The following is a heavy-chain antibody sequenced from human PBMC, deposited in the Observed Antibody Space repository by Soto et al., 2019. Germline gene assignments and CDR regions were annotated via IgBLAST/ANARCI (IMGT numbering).Heavy chain of an antibody. CDR1: GYTFTSYD. CDR3: ARDPSNTSGDKLYLDY. V-gene: IGHV1-8*01. D-gene: IGHD3-22*01. CDR2: MNPNSGNT. J-gene: IGHJ4*01. Sequence: ASVKVSCKASGYTFTSYDINWVRQATGQGLEWMGWMNPNSGNTGYAQKFQGRVTMTRNTSMSTAYMELSSLRSEDTAVYYCARDPSNTSGDKLYLDYWGQGTLVTVSS.